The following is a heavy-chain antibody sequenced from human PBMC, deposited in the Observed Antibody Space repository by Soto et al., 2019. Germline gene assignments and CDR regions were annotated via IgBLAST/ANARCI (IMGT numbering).Heavy chain of an antibody. V-gene: IGHV3-21*04. Sequence: PGGSLRLSCAASGFTFSSYSMNWVRQAPGKGLEWVSSISSSSSYIYYADSVKGRFTISRDNAKNSLYLQMNSLRAEDTAVYYCAKDQDYDSRALVPFDYWGQGTLVTVSS. CDR2: ISSSSSYI. J-gene: IGHJ4*02. CDR1: GFTFSSYS. CDR3: AKDQDYDSRALVPFDY. D-gene: IGHD3-22*01.